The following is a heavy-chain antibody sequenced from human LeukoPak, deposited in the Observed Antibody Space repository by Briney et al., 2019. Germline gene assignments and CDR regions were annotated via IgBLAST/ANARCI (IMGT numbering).Heavy chain of an antibody. J-gene: IGHJ4*02. D-gene: IGHD3-22*01. V-gene: IGHV3-23*01. CDR2: ISASGGST. CDR1: GFTFSSYA. CDR3: AKGITMIVVVTGPSDY. Sequence: PGGSLSLSCAASGFTFSSYAMSWVRQAPGKGLEWGSAISASGGSTYYADSVKGRFTISRDNSKNTLFLQMNSLRAEDTAVYYCAKGITMIVVVTGPSDYWGQGTLVTVSS.